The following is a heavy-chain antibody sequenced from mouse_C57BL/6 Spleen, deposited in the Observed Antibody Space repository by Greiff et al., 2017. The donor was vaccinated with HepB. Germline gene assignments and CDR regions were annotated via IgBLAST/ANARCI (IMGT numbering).Heavy chain of an antibody. V-gene: IGHV5-9-1*02. Sequence: EVKLMESGEGLVKPGGSLKLSCAASGFTFSSYAMSWVRQTPEKRLEWVAYISSGGDYIYYADTVKGRFTISRDNARNTLYLQMSSLKSEDTAMYYCTRGSLGGDYWGQGTTLTVSS. CDR1: GFTFSSYA. CDR2: ISSGGDYI. J-gene: IGHJ2*01. D-gene: IGHD3-3*01. CDR3: TRGSLGGDY.